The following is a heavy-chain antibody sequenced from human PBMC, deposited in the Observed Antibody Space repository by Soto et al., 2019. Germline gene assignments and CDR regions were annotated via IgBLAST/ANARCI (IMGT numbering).Heavy chain of an antibody. D-gene: IGHD3-22*01. V-gene: IGHV4-59*08. Sequence: SETLSLTCTVSGGSISSYYWSWIRQPPGKGLEWIGYIYYSGSTNYNPSLKSRVTISVDTSKNQFSLKLSSVTAADTAIYYCARRDSSGLNPDFWGQGTLVTVS. CDR2: IYYSGST. CDR1: GGSISSYY. J-gene: IGHJ4*02. CDR3: ARRDSSGLNPDF.